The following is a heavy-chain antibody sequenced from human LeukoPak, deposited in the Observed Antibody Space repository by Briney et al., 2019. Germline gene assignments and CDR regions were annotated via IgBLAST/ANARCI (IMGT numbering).Heavy chain of an antibody. CDR2: ISNEGRVQ. V-gene: IGHV3-30*18. Sequence: GGSLRLSCAASGFTSDHFDDYGMHWVRQAPGKGLEWVTVISNEGRVQYYADSVKGRFTISRDNSENTLSLQMNSLRADDTAVYYCTKEGGPMSVTTERYSFDHWGRGTLVTVSS. J-gene: IGHJ4*02. CDR3: TKEGGPMSVTTERYSFDH. D-gene: IGHD4-17*01. CDR1: GFTSDHFDDYG.